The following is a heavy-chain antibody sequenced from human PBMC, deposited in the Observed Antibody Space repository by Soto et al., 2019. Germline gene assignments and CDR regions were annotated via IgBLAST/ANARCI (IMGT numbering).Heavy chain of an antibody. V-gene: IGHV3-23*01. CDR1: GFTFSSYA. CDR3: ANWGVTIAAAGSLEDV. CDR2: ISGSGGST. D-gene: IGHD6-13*01. J-gene: IGHJ6*02. Sequence: EVQLLESGGGLVQPGGSLRLSCAASGFTFSSYAMSWVRQAPGKGLEWVSAISGSGGSTYYADSVKGRFTISRDNSKNTLYLQMNSLRAEDTAVYYCANWGVTIAAAGSLEDVWGQVTTVTVSS.